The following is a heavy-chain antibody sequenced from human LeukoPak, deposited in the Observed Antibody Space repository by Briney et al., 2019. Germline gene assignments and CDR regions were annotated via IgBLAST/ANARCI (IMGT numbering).Heavy chain of an antibody. CDR3: VSGALYMYYFDY. CDR2: IKGDESSI. CDR1: AFTFSSYW. D-gene: IGHD3-10*01. V-gene: IGHV3-74*01. J-gene: IGHJ4*02. Sequence: GGSLRLSCAASAFTFSSYWMHWVRQAPGKGLEWVSRIKGDESSINYADSVEGRFTISRDNAKNTVYLHLNSLRVEDTAVYYCVSGALYMYYFDYWGQGTLVTVSS.